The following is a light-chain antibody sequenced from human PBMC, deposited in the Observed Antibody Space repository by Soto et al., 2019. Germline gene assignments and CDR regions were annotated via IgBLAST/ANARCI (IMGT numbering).Light chain of an antibody. CDR1: QSVPRSY. CDR3: QQYGSSIT. CDR2: GTS. Sequence: EIVLTQSPGTLSLSPGERATLSCRASQSVPRSYLAWYQQKPGQAPRLIIYGTSSRATGIPDRFSGSGSGTDFTLTISRLEPEDFAVFYCQQYGSSITFGQGTRLEIK. J-gene: IGKJ5*01. V-gene: IGKV3-20*01.